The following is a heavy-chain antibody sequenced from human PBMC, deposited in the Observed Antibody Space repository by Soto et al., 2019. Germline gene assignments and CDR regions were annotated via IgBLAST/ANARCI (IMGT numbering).Heavy chain of an antibody. CDR1: GASITSVAYF. V-gene: IGHV4-31*03. CDR2: IYNNGTT. Sequence: QVQLQESGPGLVKPSQTLSLTCTVSGASITSVAYFWTWIRQHPGEGLEWIGYIYNNGTTSYNPSLQSRVTISLDTSKNQFSLRLSSVTAADTAVYYCAREPLIWGQGTMVSVSS. J-gene: IGHJ3*02. CDR3: AREPLI.